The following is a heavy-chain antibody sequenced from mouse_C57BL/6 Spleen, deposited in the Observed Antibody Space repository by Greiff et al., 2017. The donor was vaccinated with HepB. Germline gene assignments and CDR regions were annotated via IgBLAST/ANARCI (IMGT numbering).Heavy chain of an antibody. V-gene: IGHV2-2*01. CDR1: GFSLTSYG. J-gene: IGHJ4*01. D-gene: IGHD2-12*01. CDR2: IWRGGST. Sequence: QVQLQQSGPGLVQPSQSLSITCTVSGFSLTSYGVHWVRQSPGKGLEWLGVIWRGGSTDYNAAFISRLSISKDNSKSQVFFKMNSLQADDTAIYYCARLRRGYAMDYWGQGTSVTVSS. CDR3: ARLRRGYAMDY.